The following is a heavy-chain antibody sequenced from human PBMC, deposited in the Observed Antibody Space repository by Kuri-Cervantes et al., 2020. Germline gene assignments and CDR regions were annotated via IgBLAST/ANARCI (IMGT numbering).Heavy chain of an antibody. Sequence: ASVKVSCKASGGTFSSYAISWVRQAPGQGLEWMAWINSYNGNTNYAQKVQGRVTMTTDTSTNTVYMELRSLRSDDTAVYYCARGRDWNYAFDIWGQGTMVTVSS. CDR2: INSYNGNT. V-gene: IGHV1-18*01. CDR1: GGTFSSYA. D-gene: IGHD1-7*01. J-gene: IGHJ3*02. CDR3: ARGRDWNYAFDI.